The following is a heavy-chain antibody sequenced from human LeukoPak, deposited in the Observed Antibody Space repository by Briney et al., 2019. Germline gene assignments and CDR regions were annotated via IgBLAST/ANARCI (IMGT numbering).Heavy chain of an antibody. CDR2: ISGSGGST. J-gene: IGHJ4*02. CDR3: AKGYYDYVWGSYYFDY. Sequence: GGSLRLSCAASGFTFSSYAMSWVRQAPGKGLEWVSAISGSGGSTYYADSVKGRFTISRDNSRDTLYLQMNSLRAEDTAVYYCAKGYYDYVWGSYYFDYWGQGTLVTVPS. V-gene: IGHV3-23*01. CDR1: GFTFSSYA. D-gene: IGHD3-16*01.